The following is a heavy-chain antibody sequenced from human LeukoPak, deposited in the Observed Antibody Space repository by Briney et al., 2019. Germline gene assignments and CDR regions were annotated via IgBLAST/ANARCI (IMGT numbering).Heavy chain of an antibody. J-gene: IGHJ4*02. CDR2: VSSSGANT. CDR3: AKDIQVSY. Sequence: GGSLRLSCAASGFNFNSAAMTWARQAPGKGIEWVSLVSSSGANTYYADSVKGRFTISRDNSKNTLYLQMNSLRAEDTAIYYCAKDIQVSYWGQGTLVTVSS. D-gene: IGHD2-21*01. CDR1: GFNFNSAA. V-gene: IGHV3-23*01.